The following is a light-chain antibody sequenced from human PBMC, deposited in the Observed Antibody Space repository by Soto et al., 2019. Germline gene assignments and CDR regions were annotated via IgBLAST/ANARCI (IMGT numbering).Light chain of an antibody. J-gene: IGKJ1*01. V-gene: IGKV3-20*01. CDR2: GTS. Sequence: EIVLTQSPGSLSLSPGERATLSCRASQSVSSGSLAWYQQKPGQAPRLLIYGTSSRAAGVPDRFTGSGSGTDFTLTISRLEPEDFAVYYCHQSVVSRWTFGQGTKVDIK. CDR1: QSVSSGS. CDR3: HQSVVSRWT.